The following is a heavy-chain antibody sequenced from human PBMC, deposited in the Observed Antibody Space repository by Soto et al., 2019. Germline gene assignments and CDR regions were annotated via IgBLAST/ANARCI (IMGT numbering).Heavy chain of an antibody. Sequence: EVQLLESGGGLVQPGGSLRLSCAASGFTFSSYAMSWVRQAPGKGLEWVSAISGSRGSTYYAASVKGRFTISRDTSKNPLYLKMNGVRAEDTAVYYCVLWPPDYFDYWGQGTLVTVSS. CDR2: ISGSRGST. J-gene: IGHJ4*02. CDR1: GFTFSSYA. V-gene: IGHV3-23*01. CDR3: VLWPPDYFDY.